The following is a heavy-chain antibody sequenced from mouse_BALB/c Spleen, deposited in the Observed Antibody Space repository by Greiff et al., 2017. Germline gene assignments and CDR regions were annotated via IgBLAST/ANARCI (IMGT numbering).Heavy chain of an antibody. Sequence: DVKLVESGGGLVKPGGSLKLSCAASGFTFSDYYMYWVRQTPEKRLEWVATISDGGSYTYYPDSVKGRFTISSDNAKNNLYLQMSSLKSEDTAMYYCARDGRNGNYWFAYWGQGTLVTVSA. CDR3: ARDGRNGNYWFAY. J-gene: IGHJ3*01. V-gene: IGHV5-4*02. CDR1: GFTFSDYY. D-gene: IGHD2-1*01. CDR2: ISDGGSYT.